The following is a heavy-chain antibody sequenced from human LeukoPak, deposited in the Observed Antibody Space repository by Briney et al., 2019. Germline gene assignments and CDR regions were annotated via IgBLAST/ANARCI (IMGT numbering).Heavy chain of an antibody. Sequence: ASVKVSCKVSGYTLTELSMHWVRQAPGKGLEWLGGFDPVDGETIYAQKFQGRVTMTEDTSTDTAYMELSGLRSEDTAVYYCATYDFWSGTGFDYWGQGTLVTVSS. V-gene: IGHV1-24*01. D-gene: IGHD3-3*01. CDR1: GYTLTELS. J-gene: IGHJ4*02. CDR3: ATYDFWSGTGFDY. CDR2: FDPVDGET.